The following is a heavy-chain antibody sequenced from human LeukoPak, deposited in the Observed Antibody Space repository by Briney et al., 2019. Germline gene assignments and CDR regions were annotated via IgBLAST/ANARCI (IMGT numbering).Heavy chain of an antibody. D-gene: IGHD3-22*01. Sequence: PSETLSLTCTVSGGSITSYYWSWIRQPPGKRLEWIGYIYYSGSINYNPSLQSRVTISVDTSKNQFSLKLSSVTAADAAVYYCAKGETSSGYYPLTRWGQGTLVTVSS. V-gene: IGHV4-59*01. CDR2: IYYSGSI. CDR1: GGSITSYY. CDR3: AKGETSSGYYPLTR. J-gene: IGHJ1*01.